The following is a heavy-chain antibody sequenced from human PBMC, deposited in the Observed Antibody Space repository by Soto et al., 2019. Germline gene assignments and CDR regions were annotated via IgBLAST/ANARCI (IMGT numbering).Heavy chain of an antibody. CDR3: NKETNVYIFSY. D-gene: IGHD2-8*01. Sequence: PLETLCLTWKVAGGSIGNHHGSWIRQTPGKGLEWIGFISYTGSTNYNPSLNSRVTISVDTSKNQFSLKLTSVTAADTAVYYCNKETNVYIFSYWGQGTSVPVSP. CDR2: ISYTGST. CDR1: GGSIGNHH. V-gene: IGHV4-59*11. J-gene: IGHJ4*02.